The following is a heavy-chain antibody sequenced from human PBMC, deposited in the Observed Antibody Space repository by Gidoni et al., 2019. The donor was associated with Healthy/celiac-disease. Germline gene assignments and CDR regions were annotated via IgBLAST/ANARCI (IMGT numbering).Heavy chain of an antibody. CDR1: GFTVSSYG. V-gene: IGHV3-30*18. CDR3: AKAYDFWSGYLDY. CDR2: ISYDGSNK. D-gene: IGHD3-3*01. J-gene: IGHJ4*02. Sequence: QVQLVESGGAVVQPGRSVRLSGAACGFTVSSYGMHWVRQAPGKGLEWVAVISYDGSNKYYADSVKGRFTISRDNSKNTLYLQMNSLRAEDTAVYYCAKAYDFWSGYLDYWGQGTLVTVSS.